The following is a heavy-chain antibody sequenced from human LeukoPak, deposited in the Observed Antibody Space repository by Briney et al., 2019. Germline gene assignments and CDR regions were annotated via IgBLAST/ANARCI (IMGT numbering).Heavy chain of an antibody. CDR2: IYYSGST. Sequence: SETLFLTCTVSGGSISSYYWGWIRQPPGKGLEWIGYIYYSGSTNYNPSLKSRVTISVDTSKNQFSLKLSSVTAADTAVYYCARVYGSGSYSNFYYYYMDVWGKGTTVTVSS. D-gene: IGHD3-10*01. V-gene: IGHV4-59*01. CDR3: ARVYGSGSYSNFYYYYMDV. CDR1: GGSISSYY. J-gene: IGHJ6*03.